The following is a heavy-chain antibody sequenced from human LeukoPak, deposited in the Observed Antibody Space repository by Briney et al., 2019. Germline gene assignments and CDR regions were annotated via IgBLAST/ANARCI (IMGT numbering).Heavy chain of an antibody. D-gene: IGHD5-24*01. CDR2: INHSGST. Sequence: KPSETLSLTCAVYGGSFSGYYWSWIRQPPGKGLEWIGEINHSGSTNYNPSLKSRVTISVDTSKNQFSLKLSSVTAADTAVYYCARIIEMATIFAPFDPWGQGTLVTVSS. J-gene: IGHJ5*02. V-gene: IGHV4-34*01. CDR3: ARIIEMATIFAPFDP. CDR1: GGSFSGYY.